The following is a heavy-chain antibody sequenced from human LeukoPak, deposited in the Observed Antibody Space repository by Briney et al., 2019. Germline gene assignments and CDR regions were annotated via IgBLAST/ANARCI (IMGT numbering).Heavy chain of an antibody. CDR2: IDWDDGK. Sequence: SGPALVKPTQTLTLTCTLSGFSLTTSGMRISWMRQPPGKALEWLARIDWDDGKFYSTSLKTRLTISKDNSKNQVDLTMTNMDPVDTATYYCARGTVAGQGCFDPWGQGTLVTVSS. CDR1: GFSLTTSGMR. V-gene: IGHV2-70*04. J-gene: IGHJ5*02. CDR3: ARGTVAGQGCFDP. D-gene: IGHD6-19*01.